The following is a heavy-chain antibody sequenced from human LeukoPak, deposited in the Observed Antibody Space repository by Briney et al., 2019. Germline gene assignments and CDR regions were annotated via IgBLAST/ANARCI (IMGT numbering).Heavy chain of an antibody. CDR1: GGSFSGYY. CDR3: ARNSEDYYDSSGPSPTHFDY. CDR2: INHSGST. D-gene: IGHD3-22*01. Sequence: SETLSLTCAVYGGSFSGYYWSWIRQPPGKGLEWIGEINHSGSTNYNPSLKSRVTISVDTSKNQFSLKLSSVTAADTAVYYCARNSEDYYDSSGPSPTHFDYWGQGTLVTVSS. V-gene: IGHV4-34*01. J-gene: IGHJ4*02.